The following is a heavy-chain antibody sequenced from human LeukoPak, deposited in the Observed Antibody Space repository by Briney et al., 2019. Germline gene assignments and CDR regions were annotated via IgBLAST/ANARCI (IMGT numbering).Heavy chain of an antibody. CDR2: ISGSGGRT. CDR1: GFTFRTYA. CDR3: AKDAQPHPRLCGGDCYTYYFDY. Sequence: GGSLRLSCAASGFTFRTYAMSWVRKAPGKGLGWVSAISGSGGRTYYADSVKGRFTISRDNSKNTLYLQMNSLRAEDTAVYYCAKDAQPHPRLCGGDCYTYYFDYWGQGTLVTVSS. J-gene: IGHJ4*02. V-gene: IGHV3-23*01. D-gene: IGHD2-21*02.